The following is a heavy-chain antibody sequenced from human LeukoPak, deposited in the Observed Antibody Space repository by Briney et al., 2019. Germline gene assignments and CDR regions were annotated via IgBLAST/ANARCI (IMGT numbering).Heavy chain of an antibody. CDR1: GGSISSYY. D-gene: IGHD6-13*01. CDR2: IYTSGST. CDR3: AREYSSPQISDSVISYQYMDV. J-gene: IGHJ6*03. Sequence: PSETLSLTCTVSGGSISSYYWSWIRQPAGKGLEWIGRIYTSGSTNYNPSLKSRVTMSVDTSKNQFSLKLSSVTAADAAVYYCAREYSSPQISDSVISYQYMDVWGKGTTVTVSS. V-gene: IGHV4-4*07.